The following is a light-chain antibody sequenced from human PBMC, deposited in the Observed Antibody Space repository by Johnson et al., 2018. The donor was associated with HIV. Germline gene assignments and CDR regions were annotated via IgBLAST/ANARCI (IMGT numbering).Light chain of an antibody. J-gene: IGLJ1*01. CDR2: DNN. CDR3: GTWDSSLSAFYA. Sequence: QSLLTQPPSVSAAPGQKVTISCSGSSSNIGNNYVSWYQQLPGTAPKLLIYDNNKRPSGIPDRFSGPKSGTSATLGITGLQTGDEADYYCGTWDSSLSAFYAFGTGTKVTVL. CDR1: SSNIGNNY. V-gene: IGLV1-51*01.